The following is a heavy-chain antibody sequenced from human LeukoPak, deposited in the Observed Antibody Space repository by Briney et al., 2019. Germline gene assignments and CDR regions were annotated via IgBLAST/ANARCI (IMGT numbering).Heavy chain of an antibody. D-gene: IGHD5-12*01. CDR2: IRSKPNSYAT. J-gene: IGHJ4*02. V-gene: IGHV3-73*01. Sequence: GGSLRLSCAASGFTFRGSAMHWVRQASGKGLEWVGRIRSKPNSYATTYAASVKGRFTISRDDSKNTAYLQMNSLRAEDTAVYYCARDRYSGYDLSPNILSSRTLDYWGQGTLVTVSS. CDR1: GFTFRGSA. CDR3: ARDRYSGYDLSPNILSSRTLDY.